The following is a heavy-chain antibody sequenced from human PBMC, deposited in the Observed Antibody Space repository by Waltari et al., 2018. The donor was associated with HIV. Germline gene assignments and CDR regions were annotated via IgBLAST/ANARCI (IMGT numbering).Heavy chain of an antibody. CDR2: IYTSGST. CDR1: GSISSYY. D-gene: IGHD4-17*01. J-gene: IGHJ3*02. CDR3: ARDSNTVTAFDI. Sequence: GSISSYYWSWIRQPAGKGLEWIGRIYTSGSTNYNPSLKRRVTMSVDTSKNQFSLKLSSVTAADTAGYYCARDSNTVTAFDIWGQGTMVTVSS. V-gene: IGHV4-4*07.